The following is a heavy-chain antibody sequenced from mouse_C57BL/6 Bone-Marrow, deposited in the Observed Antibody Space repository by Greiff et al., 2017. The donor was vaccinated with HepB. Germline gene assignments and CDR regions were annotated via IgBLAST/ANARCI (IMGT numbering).Heavy chain of an antibody. CDR1: GYSFTDYN. V-gene: IGHV1-39*01. J-gene: IGHJ4*01. Sequence: EVKLMESGPELVKPGASVKISCKASGYSFTDYNMNWVKQSNGKGLEWIGVINPNYGTTNYNQKFKGKATLTVDQSSSTAYMQLNSLTSEDSAVYYCARRSTFYAMDYWGQGTSVTVSS. CDR2: INPNYGTT. D-gene: IGHD5-1*01. CDR3: ARRSTFYAMDY.